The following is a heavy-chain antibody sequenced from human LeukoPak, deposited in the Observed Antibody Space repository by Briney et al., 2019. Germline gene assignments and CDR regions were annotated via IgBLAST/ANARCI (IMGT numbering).Heavy chain of an antibody. D-gene: IGHD3-22*01. CDR1: GFTFSSYA. Sequence: GGSLRLSCVVSGFTFSSYAMSWVRQAPGKGLEWVSSITTSGGSTSYADSVRGRFTISRDNSKNTLYLQMNSLRAEDTALYYCVCYDNAAEYFHYWGQGTLVTVSS. V-gene: IGHV3-23*01. CDR2: ITTSGGST. CDR3: VCYDNAAEYFHY. J-gene: IGHJ1*01.